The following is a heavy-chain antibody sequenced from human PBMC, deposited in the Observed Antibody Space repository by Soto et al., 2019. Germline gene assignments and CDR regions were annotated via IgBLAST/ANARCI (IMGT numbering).Heavy chain of an antibody. CDR2: IIPLLGIA. D-gene: IGHD2-15*01. V-gene: IGHV1-69*02. Sequence: QVQLVQSGAEVKKPGSSVKVSCKASVGTFSSYTISWVRQAPGQGLEWMGRIIPLLGIANYAQQLQGRVTITADQPTSTAHMELSSLRSEDRPVYCCARAPVVVAATPDWFDPWGQGTLVTVSS. J-gene: IGHJ5*02. CDR1: VGTFSSYT. CDR3: ARAPVVVAATPDWFDP.